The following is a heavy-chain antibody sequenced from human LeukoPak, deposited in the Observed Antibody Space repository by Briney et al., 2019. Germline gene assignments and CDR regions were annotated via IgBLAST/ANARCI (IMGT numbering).Heavy chain of an antibody. CDR3: ARDGKSYYYGSGSYYNAFWYFDL. CDR2: IKQDGSEK. D-gene: IGHD3-10*01. CDR1: GFTFSSYW. V-gene: IGHV3-7*03. Sequence: GGSLRLSCAASGFTFSSYWLSWVRQAPGKGLEWVANIKQDGSEKYYVGSVKGRLTISRDNAKNSLYLQMNSLRAEDTAVYYCARDGKSYYYGSGSYYNAFWYFDLWGRGTLVTVSS. J-gene: IGHJ2*01.